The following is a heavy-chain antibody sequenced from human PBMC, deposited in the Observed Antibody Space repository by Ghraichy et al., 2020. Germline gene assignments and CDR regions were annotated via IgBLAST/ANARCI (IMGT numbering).Heavy chain of an antibody. J-gene: IGHJ4*02. V-gene: IGHV3-30-3*01. D-gene: IGHD2-8*01. CDR1: GFTFSSYA. Sequence: GSLRLSCAASGFTFSSYAMHWVRQAPGKGLEWVAVISYDGSNKYYADSVKGRFTISRDNSKNTLYLQMNSLRAEDTAVYYCARENGPSAFDYWGQGTLVTGSS. CDR2: ISYDGSNK. CDR3: ARENGPSAFDY.